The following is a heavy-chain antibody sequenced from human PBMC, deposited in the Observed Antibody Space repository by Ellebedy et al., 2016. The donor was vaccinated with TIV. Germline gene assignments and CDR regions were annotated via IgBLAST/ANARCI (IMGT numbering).Heavy chain of an antibody. CDR1: GGSINNRY. D-gene: IGHD2-2*01. CDR2: IYSSGTT. V-gene: IGHV4-4*07. Sequence: MPSETLSLTCTVSGGSINNRYWSWIRQVAGKGLEWIGRIYSSGTTNYNPSLNSRVTMSVDTSKNHFSLSLTSVTAADPAIYYCARWFDASDNDAFDIWGQGRVVIVSS. CDR3: ARWFDASDNDAFDI. J-gene: IGHJ3*02.